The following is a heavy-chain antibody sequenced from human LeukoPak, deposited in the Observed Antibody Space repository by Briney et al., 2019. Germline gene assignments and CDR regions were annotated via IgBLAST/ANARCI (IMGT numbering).Heavy chain of an antibody. J-gene: IGHJ4*02. Sequence: ASVTVSFTASGYTFTIYAMHWVRQAPGQRLEWMGWINAGNGNTKYSQKFQGRVTITRDTSASTAYMELSSLRSEDTAVYYCARRLPYSSGWYFDYWGQGTLVTVSS. CDR1: GYTFTIYA. V-gene: IGHV1-3*01. D-gene: IGHD6-19*01. CDR2: INAGNGNT. CDR3: ARRLPYSSGWYFDY.